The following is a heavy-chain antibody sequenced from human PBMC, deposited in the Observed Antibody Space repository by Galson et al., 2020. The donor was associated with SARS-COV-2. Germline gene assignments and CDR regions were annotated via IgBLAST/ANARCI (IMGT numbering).Heavy chain of an antibody. CDR1: GFTFSGYA. CDR2: VSNDGNNK. V-gene: IGHV3-30*04. J-gene: IGHJ3*02. CDR3: ARENYFGSGFLDALDI. D-gene: IGHD3-10*01. Sequence: GGSLRLSCAGSGFTFSGYAMHWVRQAPGQGLEWVAVVSNDGNNKYDADSVKGRFTISRDNSKNTVFLQMNSLRAEDTALYYCARENYFGSGFLDALDIWGQGTRVTGCS.